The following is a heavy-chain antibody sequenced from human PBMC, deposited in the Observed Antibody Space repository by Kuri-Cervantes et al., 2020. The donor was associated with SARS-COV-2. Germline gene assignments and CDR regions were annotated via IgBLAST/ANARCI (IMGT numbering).Heavy chain of an antibody. J-gene: IGHJ4*02. CDR3: ARDGCKWTHIRFLECPYQEPDY. CDR1: GFTFSDYN. V-gene: IGHV3-48*02. CDR2: ISRSSSTI. Sequence: GGSLRLSCAASGFTFSDYNMNWVRQAPRKGLEWVSYISRSSSTIYYADSVKGRFTISRDSAKNSLYLQMNSLRDEDTAVYYCARDGCKWTHIRFLECPYQEPDYWGQGTLVTVSS. D-gene: IGHD3-3*01.